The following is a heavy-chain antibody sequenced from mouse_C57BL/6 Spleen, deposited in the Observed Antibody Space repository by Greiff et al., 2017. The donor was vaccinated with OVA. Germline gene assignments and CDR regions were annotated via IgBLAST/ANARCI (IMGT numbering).Heavy chain of an antibody. CDR2: IWSGGST. D-gene: IGHD2-2*01. CDR3: ASLYGYDGAMDY. J-gene: IGHJ4*01. CDR1: GFSLTSYG. Sequence: VQLQQSGPGLVQPSQSLSITCTVSGFSLTSYGVHWVRQSPGKGLEWLGVIWSGGSTDYNAAFISRLSISKDNSKSQVFFKMNSLQADDTAIYYCASLYGYDGAMDYWGQGTSVTVSS. V-gene: IGHV2-2*01.